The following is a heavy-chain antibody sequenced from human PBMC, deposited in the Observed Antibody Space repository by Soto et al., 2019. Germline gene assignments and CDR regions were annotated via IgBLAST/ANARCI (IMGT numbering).Heavy chain of an antibody. CDR1: GFTFSSYT. CDR2: VSGRGANT. V-gene: IGHV3-23*04. Sequence: DVQLVESGGGFVQPGGSLRVSCAASGFTFSSYTMGWVRQAPGKGLEWVSSVSGRGANTYYADSVKGRFTISRDNSKNALCLQMNNLRGEDTAVYYCAKDRGGFANGWEYFDFWGQGTLVIVSS. J-gene: IGHJ4*02. CDR3: AKDRGGFANGWEYFDF. D-gene: IGHD6-19*01.